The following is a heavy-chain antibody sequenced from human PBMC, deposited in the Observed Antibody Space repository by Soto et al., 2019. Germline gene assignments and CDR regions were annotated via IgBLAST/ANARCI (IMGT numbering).Heavy chain of an antibody. V-gene: IGHV4-4*07. J-gene: IGHJ6*02. CDR3: ARVAFSDWSGYSEGYYYYGMDV. Sequence: RTCTVSGGSISSYYWSWIRQPAGKGLEWIGRIYTSGSTNYNPSLKSRVTMSVDTSKNQFSLKLSSVTAADTAVYYCARVAFSDWSGYSEGYYYYGMDVWGQGTTVTVSS. D-gene: IGHD3-3*01. CDR2: IYTSGST. CDR1: GGSISSYY.